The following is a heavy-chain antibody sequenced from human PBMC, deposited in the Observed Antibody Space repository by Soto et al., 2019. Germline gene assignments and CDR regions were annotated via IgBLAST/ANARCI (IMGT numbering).Heavy chain of an antibody. CDR3: ARDLGLARFVGYWGLDS. Sequence: QVQLVQSGAEVKKTGSSVKVSCKASGGTFSSYTISWVRQAPGQGLEWMGRIIPILGIANYAQKFQGRVTITADKSTSTAYMELSSLRSEDTAVYYCARDLGLARFVGYWGLDSWGQGTLVTVSS. CDR1: GGTFSSYT. D-gene: IGHD3-16*01. CDR2: IIPILGIA. J-gene: IGHJ4*02. V-gene: IGHV1-69*08.